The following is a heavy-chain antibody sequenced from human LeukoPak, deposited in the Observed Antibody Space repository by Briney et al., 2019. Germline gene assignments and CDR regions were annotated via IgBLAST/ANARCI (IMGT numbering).Heavy chain of an antibody. CDR2: ISSSGSML. J-gene: IGHJ3*02. D-gene: IGHD3-3*01. CDR3: AKGRITIFGVVSRGAFDI. V-gene: IGHV3-11*04. CDR1: GFTFSDYY. Sequence: GGSLRLSCAVSGFTFSDYYMSWVRQAPGKGLEWVSYISSSGSMLHYADSVEGRFTISRDNAKNSLHLQMSSLRAEDTAVYYCAKGRITIFGVVSRGAFDIWGQGTMVTVSS.